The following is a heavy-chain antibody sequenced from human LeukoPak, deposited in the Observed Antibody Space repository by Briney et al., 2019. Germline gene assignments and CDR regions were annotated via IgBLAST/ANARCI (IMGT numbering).Heavy chain of an antibody. J-gene: IGHJ4*02. Sequence: SETLSLTCTVSGGSISSYYWSWIRQPAGKGLEWIGRIYTSGSTNYNPSLKSRVTMSVDTSKNQFSLKLSSVTAADTAVYYCARDRQLPVAGIQRYYFDYWGQGTLVTVSS. D-gene: IGHD6-13*01. CDR3: ARDRQLPVAGIQRYYFDY. CDR1: GGSISSYY. V-gene: IGHV4-4*07. CDR2: IYTSGST.